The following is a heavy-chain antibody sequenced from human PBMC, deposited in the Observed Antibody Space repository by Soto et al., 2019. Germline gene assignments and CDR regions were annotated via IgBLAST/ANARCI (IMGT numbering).Heavy chain of an antibody. CDR1: GYTFTSYY. Sequence: GWSLRLSCKASGYTFTSYYMHWGRQAPGQGLEWMGIINPSGGSTSYAQKFQGRVTMTRDTSTSTVYMELSSLRSEDTAVYYCARTRPPVGATVYYYGMDVWGQGTTVTVSS. J-gene: IGHJ6*02. V-gene: IGHV1-46*01. D-gene: IGHD1-26*01. CDR2: INPSGGST. CDR3: ARTRPPVGATVYYYGMDV.